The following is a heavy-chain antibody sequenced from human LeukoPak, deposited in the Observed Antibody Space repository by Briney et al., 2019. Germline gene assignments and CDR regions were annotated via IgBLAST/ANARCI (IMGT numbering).Heavy chain of an antibody. CDR2: IRYDGSNK. CDR1: GFSVNDNT. CDR3: AKDLNYGDY. D-gene: IGHD3-9*01. Sequence: GGSLRLSCTASGFSVNDNTINWVRQAPGKGLEWVAFIRYDGSNKYYADSVKGRFTISRDNSKNTLYLQMNSLRAEDTAVYYCAKDLNYGDYWGQGTLVTVSS. J-gene: IGHJ4*02. V-gene: IGHV3-30*02.